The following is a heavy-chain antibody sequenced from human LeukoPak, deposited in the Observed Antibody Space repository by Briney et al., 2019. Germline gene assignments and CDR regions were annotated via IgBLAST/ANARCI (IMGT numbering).Heavy chain of an antibody. D-gene: IGHD6-19*01. CDR2: IKEDGSEK. CDR1: GFTFSNSW. V-gene: IGHV3-7*03. J-gene: IGHJ6*02. CDR3: AKSDLAGTSGFYYYYGMDV. Sequence: GGSLRLSCAASGFTFSNSWMSWFRQAPGKGPEWLANIKEDGSEKYYVDSVKGRFTISRDNAKNSLYLQMNSLRTEDTALYYCAKSDLAGTSGFYYYYGMDVWGQGTTVTVSS.